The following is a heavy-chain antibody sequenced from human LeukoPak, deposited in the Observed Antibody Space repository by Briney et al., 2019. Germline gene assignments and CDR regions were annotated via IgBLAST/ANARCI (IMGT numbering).Heavy chain of an antibody. V-gene: IGHV3-49*03. D-gene: IGHD5-18*01. CDR3: TREGSWIRGILGDY. CDR1: GFTFGDYA. CDR2: IRSKAYGGTT. Sequence: GSLSLSFTASGFTFGDYAMSWFRQAPGKGLEGGGFIRSKAYGGTTEYAASVKGRFTISRDDSKSIAYLQMNSLKTEDTAVYYCTREGSWIRGILGDYWGQGTLVTVSS. J-gene: IGHJ4*02.